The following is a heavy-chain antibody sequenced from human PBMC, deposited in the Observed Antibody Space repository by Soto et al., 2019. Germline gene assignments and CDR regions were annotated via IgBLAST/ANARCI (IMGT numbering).Heavy chain of an antibody. CDR1: GGSLTTYF. J-gene: IGHJ3*02. V-gene: IGHV4-59*01. CDR2: IFYSGTT. CDR3: ARGRGGTYDAFDI. Sequence: SETLSLTCNVSGGSLTTYFWSWIRQPPGKGLEWIGYIFYSGTTNYNPSLKSRVTMSIGTSRNRFALKLTSLTAADSAVYYCARGRGGTYDAFDIWGQGTMVTVSS. D-gene: IGHD1-26*01.